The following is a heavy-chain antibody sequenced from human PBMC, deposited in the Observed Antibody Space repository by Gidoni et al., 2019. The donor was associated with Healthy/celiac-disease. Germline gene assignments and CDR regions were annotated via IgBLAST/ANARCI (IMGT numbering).Heavy chain of an antibody. V-gene: IGHV1-69*01. Sequence: QVQLVQSGAEVKKPGSSGKVSCKASGGTFSSYAISWGRQAPGQGLEWMGGIIPIFGTANYAQKFQGRVTITADESTSTAYMELSSLRSEDTAVYYCARGGSSWYGDNWFDPWGQGTLVTVSS. D-gene: IGHD6-13*01. J-gene: IGHJ5*02. CDR3: ARGGSSWYGDNWFDP. CDR1: GGTFSSYA. CDR2: IIPIFGTA.